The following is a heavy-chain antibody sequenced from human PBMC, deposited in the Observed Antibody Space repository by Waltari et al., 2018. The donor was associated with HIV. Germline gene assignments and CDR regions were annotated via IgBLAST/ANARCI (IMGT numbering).Heavy chain of an antibody. CDR1: GFTFSSYG. Sequence: QVQLVESGGGVVQPGKSLRLSCAASGFTFSSYGMTWARQAPGKGMEWVAVIWNDANNQYYADSVQGRFTISRDNAKNTLYLQMNSLRAEDTALYYCARDSPAFSRGTEELDYWGQGTLVTVSS. V-gene: IGHV3-33*01. J-gene: IGHJ4*02. CDR3: ARDSPAFSRGTEELDY. D-gene: IGHD2-2*01. CDR2: IWNDANNQ.